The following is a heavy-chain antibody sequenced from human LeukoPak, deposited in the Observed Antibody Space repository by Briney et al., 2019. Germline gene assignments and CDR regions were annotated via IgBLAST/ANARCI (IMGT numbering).Heavy chain of an antibody. J-gene: IGHJ3*02. D-gene: IGHD3-10*01. Sequence: PGGSLRLSCAASGFTFSDYYMSWIRQAPGKGLEWVSYISSSGSTIYYADSVKGRFTISRDNAKNSLYLQMNSLRAEDTAVYYCARDSSMARENDAFDIWGQGTMVTVSS. CDR1: GFTFSDYY. CDR2: ISSSGSTI. CDR3: ARDSSMARENDAFDI. V-gene: IGHV3-11*01.